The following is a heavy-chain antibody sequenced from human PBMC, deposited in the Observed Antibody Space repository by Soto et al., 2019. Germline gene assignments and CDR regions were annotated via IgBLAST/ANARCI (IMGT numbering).Heavy chain of an antibody. Sequence: TAYAASVKGRFTISRDDSKNTAYLQMNSLKTEDTAVYYCTSYTDSSGYYYYYGMDVWGQGTTVTVSS. D-gene: IGHD3-22*01. CDR3: TSYTDSSGYYYYYGMDV. CDR2: T. V-gene: IGHV3-73*01. J-gene: IGHJ6*02.